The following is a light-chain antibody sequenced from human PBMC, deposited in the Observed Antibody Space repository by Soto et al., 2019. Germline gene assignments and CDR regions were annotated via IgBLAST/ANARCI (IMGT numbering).Light chain of an antibody. CDR2: SAS. V-gene: IGKV1-39*01. Sequence: DMQMTQSPSSLSASVGDRVTINCRASQSITTRLNWYQHKPGKAPKLLIYSASYLQSGVPSRFSASGSGTDFTLTISTLQPEDFATYYCQQTYITPLFGGGTKVEIK. J-gene: IGKJ4*01. CDR1: QSITTR. CDR3: QQTYITPL.